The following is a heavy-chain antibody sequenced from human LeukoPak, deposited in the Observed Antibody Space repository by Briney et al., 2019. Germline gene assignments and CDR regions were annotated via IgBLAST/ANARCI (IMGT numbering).Heavy chain of an antibody. J-gene: IGHJ4*02. D-gene: IGHD3-10*01. V-gene: IGHV3-15*01. CDR1: GFSFRNAW. CDR3: AKLFESGTYNNFFHY. Sequence: GGSLRLSCAASGFSFRNAWMSWVRQAPGKGLEWVGLIKSKTDGGTTDYAAPVKGRFTISRDDSKNTLYLQMNSLRPEDTAIYYCAKLFESGTYNNFFHYWGQGTLVTVSS. CDR2: IKSKTDGGTT.